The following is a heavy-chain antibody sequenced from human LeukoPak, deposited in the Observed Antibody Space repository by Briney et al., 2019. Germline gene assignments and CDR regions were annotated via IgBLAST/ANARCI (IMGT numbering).Heavy chain of an antibody. CDR2: IKEDGSRN. Sequence: PGGSLRLSCAASGFTFSSYWMSWVRQAPGKGLEWVANIKEDGSRNHYVDSVKGRFTISRDNAKSSLYLQMNSLRAEDTAVYYCAKDRGYSSSWYYFDYWGQGTLVTVSS. D-gene: IGHD6-13*01. CDR3: AKDRGYSSSWYYFDY. J-gene: IGHJ4*02. CDR1: GFTFSSYW. V-gene: IGHV3-7*05.